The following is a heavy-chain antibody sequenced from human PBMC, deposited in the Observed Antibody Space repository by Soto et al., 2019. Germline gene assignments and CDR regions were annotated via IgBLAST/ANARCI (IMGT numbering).Heavy chain of an antibody. D-gene: IGHD3-22*01. CDR2: IKEDGGKT. CDR1: GLTLSRYW. CDR3: SRDYYGPGPD. Sequence: EVQLVESGGGLVQPGGSLRLSCVASGLTLSRYWMSWVRQAPGKGLEWVANIKEDGGKTYYVDSVKGRFTIFRDNAKNSVYLQMNSLRVEDTAVYYCSRDYYGPGPDWGQGTLVIVSS. J-gene: IGHJ4*02. V-gene: IGHV3-7*04.